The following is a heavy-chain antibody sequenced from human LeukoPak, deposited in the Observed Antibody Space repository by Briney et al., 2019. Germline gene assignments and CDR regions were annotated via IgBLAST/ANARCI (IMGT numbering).Heavy chain of an antibody. CDR1: GFTFSSYA. CDR2: ISYDGSNK. D-gene: IGHD3-3*01. V-gene: IGHV3-30-3*01. CDR3: ARTFWSGYLKGSYFDY. J-gene: IGHJ4*02. Sequence: PGGSLRLSCAAPGFTFSSYAMHWVRQAPGKGLEWVAVISYDGSNKYYADSVKGRFTISRDNSKNTLYLQMNSLRAEDTAVYYCARTFWSGYLKGSYFDYWGQGTLVTVSS.